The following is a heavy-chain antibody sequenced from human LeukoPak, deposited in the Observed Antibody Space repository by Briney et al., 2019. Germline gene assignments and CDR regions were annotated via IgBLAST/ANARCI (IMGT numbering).Heavy chain of an antibody. J-gene: IGHJ6*04. CDR3: AELGITMIGGV. V-gene: IGHV3-7*01. CDR2: IRKDGSEK. CDR1: GFTFSNYD. Sequence: GGSLRLSCADSGFTFSNYDMSWVRQAPGKGLEWVAHIRKDGSEKYYLDSVKGRFTISRDNAKNSLYLQMNSLRAEDTAVYYCAELGITMIGGVWGKGTTVTISS. D-gene: IGHD3-10*02.